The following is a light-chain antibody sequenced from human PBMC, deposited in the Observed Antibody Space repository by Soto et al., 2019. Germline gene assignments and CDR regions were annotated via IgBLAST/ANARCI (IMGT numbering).Light chain of an antibody. CDR2: GAS. J-gene: IGKJ1*01. V-gene: IGKV1D-12*01. Sequence: DIQMTQSPSSVSASIGDRVTISCRASRGISNWLVWYQQKPGRAPKLLIYGASSLQIGVPSRFSGSGSGTDVTLTISGLQSDDFASYYCQQAYSFPPTFGQGTNVEIK. CDR3: QQAYSFPPT. CDR1: RGISNW.